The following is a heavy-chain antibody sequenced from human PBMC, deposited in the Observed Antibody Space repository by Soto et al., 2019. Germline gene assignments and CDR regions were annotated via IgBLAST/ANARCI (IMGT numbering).Heavy chain of an antibody. Sequence: EVQLVESGGGLVQPGESLRLSCAASGFTFSNFWMHWVRQAPGKGLVWVSRINSDGSSTSYADSVKGRFTVSRDNAKNTLYLQMNSLRAEDTAVYYCARDSDTYGYCKADDWGQATLVTVSS. D-gene: IGHD5-18*01. V-gene: IGHV3-74*01. CDR2: INSDGSST. J-gene: IGHJ4*02. CDR3: ARDSDTYGYCKADD. CDR1: GFTFSNFW.